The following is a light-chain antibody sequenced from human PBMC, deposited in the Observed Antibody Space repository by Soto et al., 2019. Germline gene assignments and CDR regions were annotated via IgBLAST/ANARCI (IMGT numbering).Light chain of an antibody. CDR2: DDK. J-gene: IGLJ1*01. CDR3: QVWDNTNDHSYV. V-gene: IGLV3-21*02. CDR1: NIGRKS. Sequence: SYVMTQPPSVSVAPGQTAEITCGGSNIGRKSVHWYQQKAGQAPVLVVYDDKDRPSGIPERFSGSNSGNTATLTISRVKAGDEADYYCQVWDNTNDHSYVFGTGTKLTVL.